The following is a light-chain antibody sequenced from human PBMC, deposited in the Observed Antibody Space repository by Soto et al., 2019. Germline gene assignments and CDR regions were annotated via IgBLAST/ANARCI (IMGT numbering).Light chain of an antibody. CDR3: QQSNNWPYT. V-gene: IGKV3-15*01. J-gene: IGKJ2*01. CDR1: QSVRDN. Sequence: EIVMTHSPATLSVSPGERATLSCRASQSVRDNLAWYQQKPGQAPRLLIYGASTRATGIPARFSGSGSGTELTLTINSLQSEDFALYSCQQSNNWPYTFGQGTKLEIK. CDR2: GAS.